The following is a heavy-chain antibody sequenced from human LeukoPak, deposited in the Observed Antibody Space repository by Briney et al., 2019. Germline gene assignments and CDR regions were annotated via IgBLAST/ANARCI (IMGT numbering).Heavy chain of an antibody. J-gene: IGHJ4*02. Sequence: GGSLRLSCAASGFTFSSYSMNWVRQAPGKGLEWVSYISSSSSTIYYADSVKGRFTISRDNAKNSLYLQMNSLRAEDTAVYYCARSEMIGDRGEKYYFDYWGQGTLVTVSP. CDR3: ARSEMIGDRGEKYYFDY. CDR1: GFTFSSYS. D-gene: IGHD3-22*01. CDR2: ISSSSSTI. V-gene: IGHV3-48*04.